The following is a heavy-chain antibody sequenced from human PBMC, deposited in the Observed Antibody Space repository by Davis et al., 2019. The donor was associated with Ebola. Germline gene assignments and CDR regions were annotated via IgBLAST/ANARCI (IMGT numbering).Heavy chain of an antibody. CDR3: SRFGEGAY. J-gene: IGHJ4*02. D-gene: IGHD2-21*01. CDR2: ISGSGRT. CDR1: GGSISSYY. V-gene: IGHV4-59*01. Sequence: PGGSLRLSCTVSGGSISSYYWSWFRQPPGKGLEWIGFISGSGRTSYNPSLKSRVTISADTSKNQFSLNLSSVTAADTAVYFCSRFGEGAYWGQGTLVTVSS.